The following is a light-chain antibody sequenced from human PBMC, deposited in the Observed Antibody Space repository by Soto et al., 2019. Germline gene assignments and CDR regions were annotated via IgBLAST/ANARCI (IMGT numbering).Light chain of an antibody. V-gene: IGLV2-14*03. CDR1: SSDVGAFNY. CDR2: DVS. J-gene: IGLJ1*01. CDR3: NSYTSNNTYV. Sequence: QSALTQPASVSGSPGQAITISCSGTSSDVGAFNYVSWYQQHPGKAPKLMIYDVSNRPSGVSNRFSGSKSGNTASLTISRLRAEDEADYYCNSYTSNNTYVFGTGTKLT.